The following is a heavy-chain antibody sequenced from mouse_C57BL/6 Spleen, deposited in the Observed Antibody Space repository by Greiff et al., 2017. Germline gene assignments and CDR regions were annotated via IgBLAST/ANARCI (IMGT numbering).Heavy chain of an antibody. V-gene: IGHV14-4*01. J-gene: IGHJ4*01. CDR3: TTWAGKRAMDY. D-gene: IGHD3-3*01. CDR1: GFNIKDDY. CDR2: IDPENGDT. Sequence: VQLKESGAELVRPGASVKLSCTASGFNIKDDYMHWVKQRPEQGLEGSGWIDPENGDTEYASKFQRKATITADTSSNTAYLTLSSLTAEDTAVDYCTTWAGKRAMDYWGQGTSVTVSS.